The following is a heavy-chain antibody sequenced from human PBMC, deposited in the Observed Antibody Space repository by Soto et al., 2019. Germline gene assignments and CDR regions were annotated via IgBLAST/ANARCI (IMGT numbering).Heavy chain of an antibody. CDR3: ARHQSATTIFGVVIGPFDY. V-gene: IGHV4-39*01. D-gene: IGHD3-3*01. J-gene: IGHJ4*02. CDR1: GGSISSSSYY. Sequence: SETLSLTCTVSGGSISSSSYYWGWIRQPPGKGLEWIGSIYYSGSTYYNPSLKSRVTISADTSKNQFSLKLSSVTAADTAVYYCARHQSATTIFGVVIGPFDYWGQGTLVTVSS. CDR2: IYYSGST.